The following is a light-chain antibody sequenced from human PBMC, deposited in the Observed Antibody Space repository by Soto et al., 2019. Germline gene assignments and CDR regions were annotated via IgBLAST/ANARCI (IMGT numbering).Light chain of an antibody. CDR2: DAS. CDR3: QQFDTVPPT. J-gene: IGKJ3*01. CDR1: QDITNY. Sequence: DIQMTQSPSSLSASVGDRVTITCQASQDITNYLNWYQQKPGKAPKLLIFDASNLETGVPSRFSGSGSGTDFTFTISSLQPEDCGTYYCQQFDTVPPTFGPGTKVDIK. V-gene: IGKV1-33*01.